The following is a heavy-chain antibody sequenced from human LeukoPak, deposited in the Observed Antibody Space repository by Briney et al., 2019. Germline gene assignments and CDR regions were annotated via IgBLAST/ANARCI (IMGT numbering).Heavy chain of an antibody. CDR1: GLTFSSNH. V-gene: IGHV3-53*01. CDR3: ASGYCSGGSCYSVYFQH. J-gene: IGHJ1*01. CDR2: IYSGGST. Sequence: GGSLRLSCAASGLTFSSNHMTWVRQAPGKGLEWVSVIYSGGSTCYADSVKGRFTISRDNSKNTLYLQMNSLRAEDTAVYYCASGYCSGGSCYSVYFQHWGQGTLVTVSS. D-gene: IGHD2-15*01.